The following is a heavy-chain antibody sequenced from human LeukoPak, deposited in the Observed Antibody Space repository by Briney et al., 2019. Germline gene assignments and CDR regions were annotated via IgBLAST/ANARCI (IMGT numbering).Heavy chain of an antibody. CDR3: ARFCASSGCLRDY. Sequence: SETLSLTCTVSSGSISSSSYYWGWIRQPPGKGLEWIGSIYYAGTTFYNPSLKSRITLSVDTSKNQFSLKLSSMTAADTAVYYCARFCASSGCLRDYWGQGTLVTVSS. D-gene: IGHD2-2*01. CDR2: IYYAGTT. J-gene: IGHJ4*02. V-gene: IGHV4-39*07. CDR1: SGSISSSSYY.